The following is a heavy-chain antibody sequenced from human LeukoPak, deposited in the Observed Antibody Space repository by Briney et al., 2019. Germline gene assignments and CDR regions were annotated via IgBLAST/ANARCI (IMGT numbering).Heavy chain of an antibody. J-gene: IGHJ5*02. Sequence: ASVKVSCKASGYTFTSYGISWVRQAPGQGLEWMGWISAYNGNTNYAQKLQGRVTMTTDTSTSTAYMELRSLRSDDMAVYYCARVLGPGKITAGRWFDPWGQGTLVTVSS. V-gene: IGHV1-18*03. CDR1: GYTFTSYG. D-gene: IGHD3-10*01. CDR2: ISAYNGNT. CDR3: ARVLGPGKITAGRWFDP.